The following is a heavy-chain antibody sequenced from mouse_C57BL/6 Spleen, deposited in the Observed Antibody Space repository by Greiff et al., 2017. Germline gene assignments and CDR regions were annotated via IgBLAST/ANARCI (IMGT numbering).Heavy chain of an antibody. Sequence: QVQLKQPGAELVMPGASVKLSCKASGYTFTSYWMHWVKQRPGQGLEWIGEIDPSDSYTNYNQKFKGKSTLTVDKSSSTAYMQLSSLTSEDSAVYYCARYYSNGGFAYWGQGTLVTVSA. CDR3: ARYYSNGGFAY. CDR2: IDPSDSYT. V-gene: IGHV1-69*01. CDR1: GYTFTSYW. J-gene: IGHJ3*01. D-gene: IGHD2-5*01.